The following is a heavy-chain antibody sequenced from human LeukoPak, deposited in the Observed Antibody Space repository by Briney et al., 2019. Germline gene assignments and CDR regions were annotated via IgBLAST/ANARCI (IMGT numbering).Heavy chain of an antibody. Sequence: ASVKVSCKASGYTFTGYYMHWVRQAPGQGLEWLGWINPNSGGTKYSQKFQGRVTMTRDTSISTAYMELSRLRSDDTAVYYCARWMSGSNWGFDHWGQGTLVTVSS. V-gene: IGHV1-2*02. CDR2: INPNSGGT. CDR3: ARWMSGSNWGFDH. J-gene: IGHJ4*02. D-gene: IGHD5-24*01. CDR1: GYTFTGYY.